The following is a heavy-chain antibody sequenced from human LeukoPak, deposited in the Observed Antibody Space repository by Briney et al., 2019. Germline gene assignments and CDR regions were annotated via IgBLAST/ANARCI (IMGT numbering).Heavy chain of an antibody. CDR1: GGPFDNYA. CDR3: ARRTDRVDDAFDV. Sequence: SVKISCKSSGGPFDNYAINWVRQAPGQGLEWMGRIIPSLNRANYAQIRVTITADKSTATAYMELSGLRYEDTAVYYCARRTDRVDDAFDVWGQGTMVTVSS. CDR2: IIPSLNRA. V-gene: IGHV1-69*04. D-gene: IGHD3/OR15-3a*01. J-gene: IGHJ3*01.